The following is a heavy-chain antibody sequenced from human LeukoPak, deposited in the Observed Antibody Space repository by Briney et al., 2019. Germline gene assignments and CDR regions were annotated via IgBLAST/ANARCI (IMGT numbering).Heavy chain of an antibody. D-gene: IGHD3-3*01. J-gene: IGHJ4*02. V-gene: IGHV3-33*01. Sequence: GGSLRLSCAASGFTFSSYGMHWVGQAPGKGVEWGAVIWYDGSNKYYADSVKGRFTISRDNSKNTLYLQMNSLRAEDTAVYYCARAYYDFWSGSDPIDYWGQGTLVTVSS. CDR3: ARAYYDFWSGSDPIDY. CDR1: GFTFSSYG. CDR2: IWYDGSNK.